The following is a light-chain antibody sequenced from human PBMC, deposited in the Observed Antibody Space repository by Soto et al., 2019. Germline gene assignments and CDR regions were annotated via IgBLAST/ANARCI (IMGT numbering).Light chain of an antibody. CDR1: SSNIGSNP. CDR2: SNN. V-gene: IGLV1-44*01. J-gene: IGLJ2*01. Sequence: QPVLTQPPSASGTPGQRVTISCSGSSSNIGSNPVNWFQQLPGPAPKLLIYSNNLRPSGVPDRFSGSKSGTSASLAISGLQSEDEADYYCAALDDSLNGVIFGGGTKLTVL. CDR3: AALDDSLNGVI.